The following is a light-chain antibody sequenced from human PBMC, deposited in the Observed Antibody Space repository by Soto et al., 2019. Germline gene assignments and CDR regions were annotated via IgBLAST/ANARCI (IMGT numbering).Light chain of an antibody. Sequence: QSALTQPASVSGSPGQSITISCTGTSSDVGGYNYVSWYQQHPGKAPKLMIYEVSNRPSGVSKRFSGSKSGNTASLTISGQQAEYEADYYCSSYTSSSTYVFGTGTQLTVL. CDR1: SSDVGGYNY. CDR3: SSYTSSSTYV. V-gene: IGLV2-14*01. CDR2: EVS. J-gene: IGLJ1*01.